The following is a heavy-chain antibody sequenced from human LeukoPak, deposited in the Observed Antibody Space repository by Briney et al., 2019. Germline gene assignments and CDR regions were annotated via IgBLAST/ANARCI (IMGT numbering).Heavy chain of an antibody. Sequence: ASVKVSCKASGYTFTSYGISWVRQAPGQGLEWMGWISAYNGITNYAQKLQGRVTMTTDTSTSTAYMELRSLRSDDTAVYYCARAGAYCGGDCYSDAFDIWGQGTMVTVSS. V-gene: IGHV1-18*01. CDR1: GYTFTSYG. CDR2: ISAYNGIT. J-gene: IGHJ3*02. D-gene: IGHD2-21*02. CDR3: ARAGAYCGGDCYSDAFDI.